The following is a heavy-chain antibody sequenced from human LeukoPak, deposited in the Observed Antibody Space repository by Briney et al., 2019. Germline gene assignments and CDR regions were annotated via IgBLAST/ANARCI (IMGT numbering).Heavy chain of an antibody. Sequence: ASVKVSCKASGGTFSGYAVSWVRQAPGQGLEWMGRIIPILGIANYAQKFQGRVTITADKSTSTVYMELTSLRFEDTAVYYCARGYCSSTSCREYNWFDPWGQGTLVTVSS. J-gene: IGHJ5*02. D-gene: IGHD2-2*01. CDR3: ARGYCSSTSCREYNWFDP. CDR1: GGTFSGYA. CDR2: IIPILGIA. V-gene: IGHV1-69*04.